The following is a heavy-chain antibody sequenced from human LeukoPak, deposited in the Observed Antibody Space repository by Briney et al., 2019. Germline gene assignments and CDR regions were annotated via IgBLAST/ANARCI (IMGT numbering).Heavy chain of an antibody. V-gene: IGHV3-23*01. CDR1: GFTFSSYA. J-gene: IGHJ4*02. CDR3: AKDQCDGDCHRQARLGSFDC. CDR2: MCVSGGST. D-gene: IGHD2-21*01. Sequence: GESLTLSCAASGFTFSSYAMSWVRQAPGKGLEWVSAMCVSGGSTYYPASAKGPFTLFRDNYKNSLFQQMKILSADNTAVYYCAKDQCDGDCHRQARLGSFDCWGQGTLVTVSS.